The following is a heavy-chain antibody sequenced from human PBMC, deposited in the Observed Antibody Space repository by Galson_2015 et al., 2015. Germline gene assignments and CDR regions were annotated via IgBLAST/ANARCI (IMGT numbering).Heavy chain of an antibody. V-gene: IGHV1-3*01. CDR3: ARDSAVTPAY. J-gene: IGHJ4*02. Sequence: SVKVSCKASGYIFTSSGMHWVRQAPGQRLEWMGWINAGNGNTKYSQKFQGRVTITRDTSASTAYMELSSLTSEHTAVYYCARDSAVTPAYWGQGTLVTVSS. CDR1: GYIFTSSG. CDR2: INAGNGNT. D-gene: IGHD6-19*01.